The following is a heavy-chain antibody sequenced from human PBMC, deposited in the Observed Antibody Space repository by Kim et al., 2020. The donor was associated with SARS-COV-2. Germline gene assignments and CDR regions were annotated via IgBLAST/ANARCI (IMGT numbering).Heavy chain of an antibody. V-gene: IGHV3-23*01. CDR3: AKSPSPDVSGSRWVYFDY. J-gene: IGHJ4*02. Sequence: GGSLRLSCAASGFTFSSYAMSWVRQAPGKGLEWVSAISGSGGSTYYADSVKGRFTISRDNSKNTLYLQMNSLRAEDTAVYYCAKSPSPDVSGSRWVYFDYLGQGTLVTVSS. CDR1: GFTFSSYA. D-gene: IGHD3-10*01. CDR2: ISGSGGST.